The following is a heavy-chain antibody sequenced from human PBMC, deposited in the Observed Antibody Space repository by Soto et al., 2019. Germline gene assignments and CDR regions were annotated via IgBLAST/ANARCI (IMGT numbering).Heavy chain of an antibody. CDR1: GITFEDYA. J-gene: IGHJ6*02. V-gene: IGHV3-9*01. Sequence: EVQLVESGGGLVQPGRSLRLSCAVSGITFEDYAMHWVRQGPGKGLEWVSGVSWNGDIIGYADSVRGRFTISRDNAKRTLYLEMNILRTEDSALYYCAKGWGLGGLLARYGMDVWGHGTTVTVSS. CDR2: VSWNGDII. CDR3: AKGWGLGGLLARYGMDV. D-gene: IGHD1-26*01.